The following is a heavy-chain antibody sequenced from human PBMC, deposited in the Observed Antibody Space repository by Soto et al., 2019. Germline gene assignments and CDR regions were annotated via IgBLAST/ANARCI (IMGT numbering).Heavy chain of an antibody. Sequence: GGSLKLSCAASGFPFSNYAMHWVRQAPGKGLEWVAVISYDGSNKYYADSVKGRFTISRDNSKNTLYLQMNSLRAEDTAVYYCARDFSSYCYDFDYWGQGTLVTVSS. D-gene: IGHD5-12*01. CDR2: ISYDGSNK. CDR3: ARDFSSYCYDFDY. V-gene: IGHV3-30-3*01. CDR1: GFPFSNYA. J-gene: IGHJ4*02.